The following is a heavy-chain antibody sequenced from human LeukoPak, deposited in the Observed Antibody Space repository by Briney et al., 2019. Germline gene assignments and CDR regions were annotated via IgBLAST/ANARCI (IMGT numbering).Heavy chain of an antibody. V-gene: IGHV1-18*01. CDR2: ISAYNGNT. Sequence: GASVKVSCKASGYTFTGYGISWVRQAPGQGLEWMGWISAYNGNTNYAQKLQGRVTMTTDTSTSTAYMELRSLRSDDTAVYYCARGLSIAANSSFDYWGQGTLVTVSS. J-gene: IGHJ4*02. CDR1: GYTFTGYG. D-gene: IGHD6-6*01. CDR3: ARGLSIAANSSFDY.